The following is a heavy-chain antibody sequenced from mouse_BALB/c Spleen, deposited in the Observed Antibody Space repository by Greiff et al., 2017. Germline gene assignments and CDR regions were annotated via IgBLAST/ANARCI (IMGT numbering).Heavy chain of an antibody. CDR1: GYTFTSYW. Sequence: QVHVKQPGAELVKPGASVKLSCKASGYTFTSYWMHWVKQRPGQGLEWIGEIDPSDSYTNYNQKFKGKATLTVDKSSSTAYMQLSSLTSEDSAVYYCAKHYGSSSAMDYWGQGTSVTVSS. CDR3: AKHYGSSSAMDY. V-gene: IGHV1-69*02. D-gene: IGHD1-1*01. CDR2: IDPSDSYT. J-gene: IGHJ4*01.